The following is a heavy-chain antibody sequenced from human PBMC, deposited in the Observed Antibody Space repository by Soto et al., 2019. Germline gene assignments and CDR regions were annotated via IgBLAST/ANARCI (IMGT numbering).Heavy chain of an antibody. J-gene: IGHJ5*02. Sequence: PSETLSLTCTVSGGSISSGDYYWSWIRQPPGKGLEWFGYIYYSGSTYYNPSLKSRVTISVDTSKNQFSLKLSSVTAADTAVYYCARAILLHYYGSGSYRPNWFDPWGQGTLVTVSS. V-gene: IGHV4-30-4*01. CDR2: IYYSGST. D-gene: IGHD3-10*01. CDR1: GGSISSGDYY. CDR3: ARAILLHYYGSGSYRPNWFDP.